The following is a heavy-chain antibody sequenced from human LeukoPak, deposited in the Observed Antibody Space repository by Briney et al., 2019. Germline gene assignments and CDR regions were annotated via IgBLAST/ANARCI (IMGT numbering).Heavy chain of an antibody. CDR2: ISYDGSNK. CDR3: ARLQPYSSPDY. CDR1: GFTFSSYG. Sequence: GSLRLSCAASGFTFSSYGMHWVRQAPGKGLEWVAVISYDGSNKYYADSVKGRFTISRDNSKNTLYLQMNSLRAEDTAVYYCARLQPYSSPDYWGQGTQVTVSS. J-gene: IGHJ4*02. D-gene: IGHD6-13*01. V-gene: IGHV3-33*05.